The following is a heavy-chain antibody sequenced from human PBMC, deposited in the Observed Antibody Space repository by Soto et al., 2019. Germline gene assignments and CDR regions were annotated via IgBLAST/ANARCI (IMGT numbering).Heavy chain of an antibody. CDR2: IYYSGST. CDR1: GGSISSYY. D-gene: IGHD3-10*01. J-gene: IGHJ6*02. CDR3: ARVGLVIDGGSGSYSDYYRMDV. Sequence: SETLSLTCTVSGGSISSYYWSWIRQPPGKGLEWIGYIYYSGSTNYNPSLKSRVTISVYTSKNQFSLKLSSVTAADTAVYYCARVGLVIDGGSGSYSDYYRMDVWGQGTTVTVSS. V-gene: IGHV4-59*01.